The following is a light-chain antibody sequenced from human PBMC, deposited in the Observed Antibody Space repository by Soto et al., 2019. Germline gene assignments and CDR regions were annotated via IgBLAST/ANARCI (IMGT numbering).Light chain of an antibody. J-gene: IGKJ5*01. CDR2: DTS. V-gene: IGKV3-20*01. CDR3: QQYGTSEII. Sequence: EFVLTQSPGTLSLSPCERATLSCRASQSLTNSSIAWYQQRPGQAPRLLIYDTSSRASGIPDRFSGSGSGTDFTLAISRLETEDFAVFYCQQYGTSEIIFGQGTRLEI. CDR1: QSLTNSS.